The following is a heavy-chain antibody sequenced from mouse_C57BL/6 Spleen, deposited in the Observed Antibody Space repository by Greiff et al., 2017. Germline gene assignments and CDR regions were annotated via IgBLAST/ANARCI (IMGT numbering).Heavy chain of an antibody. J-gene: IGHJ3*01. V-gene: IGHV1-69*01. Sequence: QVQLQQPGAELVMPGASVKLSCKASGYTFTSYWMHWVKQRPGQGLEWIGEIDPSDSYPNYNQKFKGKSTLTVDKSSSTAYMQLSSLTSEDSAVYYCARGGSSSAWFAYWGKGTLVTVSA. CDR3: ARGGSSSAWFAY. CDR2: IDPSDSYP. D-gene: IGHD1-1*01. CDR1: GYTFTSYW.